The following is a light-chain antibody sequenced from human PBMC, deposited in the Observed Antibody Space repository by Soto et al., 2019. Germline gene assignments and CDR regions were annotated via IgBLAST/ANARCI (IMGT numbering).Light chain of an antibody. CDR2: DAS. CDR3: QQYNTDRYT. CDR1: QSISSW. J-gene: IGKJ2*01. Sequence: DIQMTQSPSTLSASVGDRVTITCRASQSISSWLAWYQQKPGKAPKLLIYDASTLESGVPSRFSGSGSGTEFTLTISGLQPDDFATYYCQQYNTDRYTFGQGTKVDIK. V-gene: IGKV1-5*01.